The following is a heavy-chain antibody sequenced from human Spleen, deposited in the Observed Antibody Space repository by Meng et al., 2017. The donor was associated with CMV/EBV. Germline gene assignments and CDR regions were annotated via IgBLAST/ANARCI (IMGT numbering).Heavy chain of an antibody. Sequence: GESLKISCAASGFTFSRYAMHWVRQAPGKGLEWVAVISYDGSNKDYADSVKGRFTISRDNSKNILYLQMNSLRVEDTAVYYCARDPGLPNGISVWGRGTTVTVSS. CDR1: GFTFSRYA. CDR3: ARDPGLPNGISV. CDR2: ISYDGSNK. V-gene: IGHV3-30*14. J-gene: IGHJ6*02. D-gene: IGHD4-11*01.